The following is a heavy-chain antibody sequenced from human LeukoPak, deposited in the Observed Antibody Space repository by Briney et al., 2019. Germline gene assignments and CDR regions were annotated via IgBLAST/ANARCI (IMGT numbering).Heavy chain of an antibody. V-gene: IGHV4-34*01. CDR2: INHSGST. Sequence: PSETLSLTCAVYGGSFSGYYWSWIRQPPGKGLEWIGEINHSGSTNYNPSLKSRVTISVDTSKNQFSLKLSSVTAADTAVYYCARLLRGGRDTPMVTTIVVRAKSGAFDIWGQGTMVTVSS. D-gene: IGHD5-18*01. J-gene: IGHJ3*02. CDR3: ARLLRGGRDTPMVTTIVVRAKSGAFDI. CDR1: GGSFSGYY.